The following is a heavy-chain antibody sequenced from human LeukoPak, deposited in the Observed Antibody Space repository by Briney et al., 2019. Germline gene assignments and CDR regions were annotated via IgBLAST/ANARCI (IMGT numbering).Heavy chain of an antibody. Sequence: GSLILSCAASGFTFSDYYMSWIRPAPGKGLEWVSYISSSGSTIYYADSVKGRFTISRDNAKNSLYLQMNSLRAEDTAVYYCARDTPYYYDSSGYHDYWGQGTLVTVSS. CDR3: ARDTPYYYDSSGYHDY. J-gene: IGHJ4*02. CDR2: ISSSGSTI. V-gene: IGHV3-11*01. D-gene: IGHD3-22*01. CDR1: GFTFSDYY.